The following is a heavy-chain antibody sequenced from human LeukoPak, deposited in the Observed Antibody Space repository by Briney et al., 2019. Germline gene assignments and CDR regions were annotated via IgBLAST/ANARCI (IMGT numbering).Heavy chain of an antibody. V-gene: IGHV1-18*01. CDR3: VRDYFCSGGTCADGFDP. CDR1: GYTFTNYG. D-gene: IGHD2-15*01. J-gene: IGHJ5*02. CDR2: ISTYDHDT. Sequence: PGASVKVSCTASGYTFTNYGISWVRQAPGQGLEWMACISTYDHDTNYAQKFRGRVTMTTDTSTSTAYMALRSLGSDDTAVYSCVRDYFCSGGTCADGFDPWGQGTLVTVSS.